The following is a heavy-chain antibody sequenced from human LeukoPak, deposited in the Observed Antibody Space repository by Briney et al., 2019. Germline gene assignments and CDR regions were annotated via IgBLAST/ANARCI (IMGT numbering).Heavy chain of an antibody. CDR3: ARSDTAMDYYYGMDV. CDR1: GGSISSYY. V-gene: IGHV4-59*08. CDR2: IYYSGST. D-gene: IGHD5-18*01. J-gene: IGHJ6*02. Sequence: SETLSLTCTVSGGSISSYYGSWIRQPPGKGLEWIGYIYYSGSTNYNPSLKSRVTISVDTSKNQFSLKLSSVTAADTAVYYCARSDTAMDYYYGMDVWGQGTTVTVSS.